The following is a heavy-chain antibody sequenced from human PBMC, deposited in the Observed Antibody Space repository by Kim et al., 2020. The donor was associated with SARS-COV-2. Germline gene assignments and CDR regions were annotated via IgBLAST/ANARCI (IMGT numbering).Heavy chain of an antibody. CDR2: ISYDGSNK. V-gene: IGHV3-30*18. J-gene: IGHJ4*02. CDR3: ANEAPRFYFDY. CDR1: GFTFSSYG. Sequence: GGSLRLSCAASGFTFSSYGMHWVRQAPGKGLEWVAVISYDGSNKYYADSVKGRFTISRDNSKNTLYLQMNSLRAEDTAVYYCANEAPRFYFDYWGQGTLV.